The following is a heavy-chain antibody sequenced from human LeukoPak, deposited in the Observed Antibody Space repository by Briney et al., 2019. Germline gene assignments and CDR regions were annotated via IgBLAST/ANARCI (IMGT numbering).Heavy chain of an antibody. D-gene: IGHD6-13*01. CDR3: ARDLRDSSSWYSDAFNI. CDR2: IYYSGST. CDR1: GGSISSYY. V-gene: IGHV4-59*01. J-gene: IGHJ3*02. Sequence: SETLSLTCTVSGGSISSYYWSWIRQPPGKGLEWIGYIYYSGSTNYNPSLKSRVTISVDTSKNQFSLKLSSVTAADTAVYYCARDLRDSSSWYSDAFNIWGQGTMVTVSS.